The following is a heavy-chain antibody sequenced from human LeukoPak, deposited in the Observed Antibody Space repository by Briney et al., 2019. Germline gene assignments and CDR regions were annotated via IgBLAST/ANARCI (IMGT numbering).Heavy chain of an antibody. CDR3: ARGDYGDYYYYYYMDV. CDR2: IYHSGST. D-gene: IGHD4-17*01. Sequence: PSETLSLTCTVSGYSISSGYYWGWIRQPPGKGLEWIGSIYHSGSTYYNPSLKSRVTISVDTSKNQFSLKLSSVTAADTAVYYCARGDYGDYYYYYYMDVWGKGTTVTVSS. V-gene: IGHV4-38-2*02. J-gene: IGHJ6*03. CDR1: GYSISSGYY.